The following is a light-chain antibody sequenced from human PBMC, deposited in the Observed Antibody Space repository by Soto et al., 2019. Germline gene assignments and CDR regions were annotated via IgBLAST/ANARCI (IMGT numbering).Light chain of an antibody. J-gene: IGKJ2*01. Sequence: DIQMTQSPSTLSASVGDRVTITCRASQSVTNWLAWYQQKPGKAPNLLIYDASRLQSGIPSRFSGSGSGTEFTLTISSRQPDDFATYYCQQYTTSPYTFGQGTKLEIK. CDR2: DAS. V-gene: IGKV1-5*01. CDR3: QQYTTSPYT. CDR1: QSVTNW.